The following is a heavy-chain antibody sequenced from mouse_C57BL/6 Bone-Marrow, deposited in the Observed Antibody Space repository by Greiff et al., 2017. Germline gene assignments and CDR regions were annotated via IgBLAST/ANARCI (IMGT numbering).Heavy chain of an antibody. Sequence: VQLQQSGAELVRPGTSVKVSCKASGFAFTNYLIEWVKQRPGQGLAWIGVINPGSGGTNYTEKFKGKAPLTADKSSSTAYMQLSSLTSEDSAVYVCSRGHYGSLDDWGQGTTLTVSS. CDR2: INPGSGGT. D-gene: IGHD1-1*01. J-gene: IGHJ2*01. CDR3: SRGHYGSLDD. CDR1: GFAFTNYL. V-gene: IGHV1-54*01.